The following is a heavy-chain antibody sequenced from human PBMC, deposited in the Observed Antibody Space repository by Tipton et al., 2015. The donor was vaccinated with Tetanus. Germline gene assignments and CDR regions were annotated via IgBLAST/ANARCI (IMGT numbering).Heavy chain of an antibody. J-gene: IGHJ4*02. CDR2: ISIGGAT. Sequence: SLRLSCTASGFSFASYEMHWVRQAAGKGLEWVSRISIGGATSYRESVKGRFTISRENAKNTLYLQMNSLRVEDTAVYYCGRPYSTSSYVSDHWGQGTLVTVSS. CDR1: GFSFASYE. V-gene: IGHV3-13*01. CDR3: GRPYSTSSYVSDH. D-gene: IGHD6-6*01.